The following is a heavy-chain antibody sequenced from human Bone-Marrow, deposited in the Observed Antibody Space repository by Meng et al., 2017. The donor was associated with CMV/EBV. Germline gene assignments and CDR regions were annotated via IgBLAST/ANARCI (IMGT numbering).Heavy chain of an antibody. CDR3: ARDGIVVVPAAIQGSNYYYYGMDV. CDR1: GYTFTGYY. V-gene: IGHV1-2*02. CDR2: INPNSGGT. Sequence: ASVKVSCKASGYTFTGYYMHWVRQAPGQGLEWMGWINPNSGGTNYAQKFQGRVTMTRDTSISTAYMELSRLRSDDTAVYYCARDGIVVVPAAIQGSNYYYYGMDV. J-gene: IGHJ6*01. D-gene: IGHD2-2*02.